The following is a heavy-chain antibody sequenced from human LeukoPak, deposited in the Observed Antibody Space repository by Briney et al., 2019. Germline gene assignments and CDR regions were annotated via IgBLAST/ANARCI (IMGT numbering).Heavy chain of an antibody. V-gene: IGHV1-2*02. J-gene: IGHJ4*02. CDR2: INPNSGDT. CDR3: ARANPLYCSSTTCLFDY. CDR1: GYTFTGYY. D-gene: IGHD2-2*01. Sequence: PGASVKVSCKASGYTFTGYYMHWVRQAPGQGFEWMGWINPNSGDTNYAQKFQGRVTMTRDTSISTAHMELSRLRSDDTAVYHCARANPLYCSSTTCLFDYWGQGTLVTVSS.